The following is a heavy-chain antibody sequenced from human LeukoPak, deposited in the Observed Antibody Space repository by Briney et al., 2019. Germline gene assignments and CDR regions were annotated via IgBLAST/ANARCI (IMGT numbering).Heavy chain of an antibody. V-gene: IGHV4-4*07. J-gene: IGHJ2*01. CDR1: GGSISSYY. CDR2: IYTSGST. D-gene: IGHD3-22*01. Sequence: SETLSLTCTVSGGSISSYYWSWIRQPAGKGLEWIGRIYTSGSTNYNPSLKSRVTMSVDTSKNQFSLKLSSVTAADTVVYYCAREANYDSSGYPYWYFDLWGRGTLVTVSS. CDR3: AREANYDSSGYPYWYFDL.